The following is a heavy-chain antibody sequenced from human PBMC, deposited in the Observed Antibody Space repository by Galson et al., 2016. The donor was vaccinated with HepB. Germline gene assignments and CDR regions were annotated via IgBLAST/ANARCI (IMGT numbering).Heavy chain of an antibody. D-gene: IGHD5-12*01. J-gene: IGHJ6*02. CDR2: IYHDGSNK. CDR3: ARGRWIMDV. CDR1: GFTFSTFG. Sequence: SLRLSCAASGFTFSTFGMHWVRQAPGKGLEWVALIYHDGSNKYYADSVKGRFTISRDNSYNTLYLQMNSLRAEDTAVYYCARGRWIMDVWGQGTTVTVSS. V-gene: IGHV3-33*01.